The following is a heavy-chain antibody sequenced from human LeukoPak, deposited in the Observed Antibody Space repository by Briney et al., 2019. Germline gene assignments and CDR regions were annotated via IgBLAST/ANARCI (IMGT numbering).Heavy chain of an antibody. CDR1: GYTFTSYD. V-gene: IGHV1-8*03. CDR3: ARGPVYCSSTSCLYYFDY. CDR2: INPNSGNT. J-gene: IGHJ4*02. D-gene: IGHD2-2*01. Sequence: EASVKVSCKASGYTFTSYDINWVRQATGQGLEWMGWINPNSGNTDYAQKFQGRVTITRNTSISTVYMELSSLRYEEKAVYYCARGPVYCSSTSCLYYFDYWGQGTLVTVSS.